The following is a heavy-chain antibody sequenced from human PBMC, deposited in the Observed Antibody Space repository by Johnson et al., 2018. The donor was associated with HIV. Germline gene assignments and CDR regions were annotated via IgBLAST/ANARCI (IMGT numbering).Heavy chain of an antibody. CDR3: ARGGGYSIAAPSYAFDI. Sequence: QVQLVESGGGVVQPGRSLRLSCAASGFTFSSYAMHWVRQAPGKGLEWVAVISYDGSNKYYADSVKGRFTISRDNSKNTLYLQMNSLRAEDTAVYYCARGGGYSIAAPSYAFDIWGQGTMVTVSS. CDR1: GFTFSSYA. D-gene: IGHD6-6*01. CDR2: ISYDGSNK. J-gene: IGHJ3*02. V-gene: IGHV3-30-3*01.